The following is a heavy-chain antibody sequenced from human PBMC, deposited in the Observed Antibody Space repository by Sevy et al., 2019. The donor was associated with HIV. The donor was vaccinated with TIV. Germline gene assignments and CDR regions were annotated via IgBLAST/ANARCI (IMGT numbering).Heavy chain of an antibody. CDR1: GFTFSNAW. V-gene: IGHV3-15*01. Sequence: GGSLRLSCAASGFTFSNAWMSWVRQAPGKGLEWVSRIKSKTDGGTPDYAAPVKGRFTISRDDSKNTLYLQMNSLKTEDTAVYYCTTVAQFTAFDIWGQGTMVTVSS. CDR3: TTVAQFTAFDI. J-gene: IGHJ3*02. CDR2: IKSKTDGGTP.